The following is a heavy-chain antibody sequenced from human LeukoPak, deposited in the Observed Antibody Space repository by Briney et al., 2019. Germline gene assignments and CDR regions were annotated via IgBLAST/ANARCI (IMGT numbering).Heavy chain of an antibody. J-gene: IGHJ4*02. CDR3: FGSGGYYNGDDY. D-gene: IGHD3-10*01. CDR2: IKRKTDGGTT. Sequence: GGSLRLSCAASGFAFSSAWMNGVRQAPGKGLEWVGRIKRKTDGGTTDYAAPVKGRFTISRDDSKNTLYLQMSSLKNEDTAVYFCFGSGGYYNGDDYWGQGTLVTVSS. CDR1: GFAFSSAW. V-gene: IGHV3-15*01.